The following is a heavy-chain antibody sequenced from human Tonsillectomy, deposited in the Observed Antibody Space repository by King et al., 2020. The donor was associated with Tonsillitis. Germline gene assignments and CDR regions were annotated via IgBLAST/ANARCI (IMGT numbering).Heavy chain of an antibody. D-gene: IGHD5-24*01. CDR2: ISSSSSST. CDR3: ASDLGREASDAFTI. J-gene: IGHJ3*02. V-gene: IGHV3-11*05. Sequence: VQLVESGGGLVKPGGSLRLSCAASGFTFSDYYMNWIRQAPGEGLEGVSYISSSSSSTNYADSVKGRFTISRDNAKNSLYLQMNSLRAGDTAVYYCASDLGREASDAFTIWGQGTMVTVSS. CDR1: GFTFSDYY.